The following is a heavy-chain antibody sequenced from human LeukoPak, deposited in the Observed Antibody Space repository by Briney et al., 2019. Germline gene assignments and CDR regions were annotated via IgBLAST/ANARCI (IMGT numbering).Heavy chain of an antibody. Sequence: GGSLRLSCAASGFTFRTYDMHWVRQATGKGLEWVSAIGPTADTYYADSVRGRFTISRENAKNSLYLQMNNLRAGDTGVYYCARDACSAGRCYHDYWGQGTLVTVSS. CDR2: IGPTADT. J-gene: IGHJ4*02. D-gene: IGHD2-15*01. CDR1: GFTFRTYD. CDR3: ARDACSAGRCYHDY. V-gene: IGHV3-13*01.